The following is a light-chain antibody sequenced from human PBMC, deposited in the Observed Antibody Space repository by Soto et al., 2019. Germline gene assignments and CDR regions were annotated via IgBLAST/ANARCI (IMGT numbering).Light chain of an antibody. CDR1: SSDVGVYNY. J-gene: IGLJ1*01. V-gene: IGLV2-14*03. Sequence: QSALTQPASVSGSPEQWITISCTGTSSDVGVYNYASWYQHHPAKAPKRIIYVVTNRPSGVSNPFSGSKAGNTASLTISGLQPEDEADYYCSAYTTSNTRQIVFGTGTKLTVL. CDR3: SAYTTSNTRQIV. CDR2: VVT.